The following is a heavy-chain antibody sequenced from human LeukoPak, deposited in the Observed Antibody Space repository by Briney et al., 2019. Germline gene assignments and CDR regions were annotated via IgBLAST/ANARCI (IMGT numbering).Heavy chain of an antibody. CDR3: ANPPLKTTMIVVVI. Sequence: GGSLRLSCAVSGCTFSSYAMGWFRQAPGKGREWVSGIIGSGGSTYYADSVKGRFTISRDNSKNTVCLQMNSLRAEDTAVYYCANPPLKTTMIVVVIWGQGTLVTVSS. CDR2: IIGSGGST. CDR1: GCTFSSYA. V-gene: IGHV3-23*01. D-gene: IGHD3-22*01. J-gene: IGHJ4*02.